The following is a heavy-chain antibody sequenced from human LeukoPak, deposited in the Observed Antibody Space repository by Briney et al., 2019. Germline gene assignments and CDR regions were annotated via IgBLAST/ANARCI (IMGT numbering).Heavy chain of an antibody. V-gene: IGHV3-48*03. D-gene: IGHD3-10*02. CDR1: GFTVSSNY. Sequence: GGSLRLSCAASGFTVSSNYMNWVRQAPGKGLEWVSYISSSGSTIYYADSVKGRFTISRDNAKNSLYLQMNSLRAEDTAVYYCAELGITMIGGVWGKGTAVTISS. CDR2: ISSSGSTI. CDR3: AELGITMIGGV. J-gene: IGHJ6*04.